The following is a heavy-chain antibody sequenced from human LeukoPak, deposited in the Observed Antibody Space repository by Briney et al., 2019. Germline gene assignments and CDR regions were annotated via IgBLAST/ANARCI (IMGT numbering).Heavy chain of an antibody. CDR1: RYTFTSYN. D-gene: IGHD3-16*01. CDR2: INPSGGST. V-gene: IGHV1-46*01. Sequence: WASVKDSCKASRYTFTSYNMKWVRQAPGQGLEWMGIINPSGGSTSYAQKFQGRVTMTRDTSTSTVYMELSSLRSEDTVVYYCARGESEYVIVYWGQVTLVTVSS. CDR3: ARGESEYVIVY. J-gene: IGHJ4*02.